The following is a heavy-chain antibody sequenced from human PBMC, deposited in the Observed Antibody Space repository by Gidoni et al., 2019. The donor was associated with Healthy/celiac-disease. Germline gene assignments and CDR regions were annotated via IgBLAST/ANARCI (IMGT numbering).Heavy chain of an antibody. CDR1: GFTFSSYA. Sequence: QVQLVESGGGVVQPGRSLRLSCAASGFTFSSYAMHWVRQAPGKGLEWVAVISYDGSNKYYADSVKGRFTISRDNSKNTLYLQMNSLRAEDTAVYYCARGSVSYNRGSLDYWGQGTLVTVSS. V-gene: IGHV3-30-3*01. D-gene: IGHD1-1*01. CDR2: ISYDGSNK. J-gene: IGHJ4*02. CDR3: ARGSVSYNRGSLDY.